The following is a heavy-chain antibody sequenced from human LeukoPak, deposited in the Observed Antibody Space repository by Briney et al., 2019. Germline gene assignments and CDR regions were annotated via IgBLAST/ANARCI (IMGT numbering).Heavy chain of an antibody. CDR1: GGTFSSYA. CDR2: IIPIFGTA. Sequence: ASVKVSCKASGGTFSSYAISWVRQAPGQGLEWMGGIIPIFGTANYAQKFQGRVTITADGSTSTAYMELSSLRSEDTAVYYCARSRDGYNGEDYWGQGTLVTVSS. J-gene: IGHJ4*02. V-gene: IGHV1-69*13. D-gene: IGHD5-24*01. CDR3: ARSRDGYNGEDY.